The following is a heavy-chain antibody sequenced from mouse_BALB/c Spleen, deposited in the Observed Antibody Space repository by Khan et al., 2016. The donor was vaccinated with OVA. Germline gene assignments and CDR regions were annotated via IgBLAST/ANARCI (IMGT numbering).Heavy chain of an antibody. CDR3: ASHLTVSFAY. D-gene: IGHD4-1*01. CDR1: GFTFSSYG. J-gene: IGHJ3*01. Sequence: EVQLQESGGDLVKPGGSLKLSCAASGFTFSSYGMSWVRQTPDKRLEWVATISSGGDYTYYPDSVKGRFTISRDNAKNTLYLQMSSLKSEDTAMYYCASHLTVSFAYWGQGTLVTVSA. CDR2: ISSGGDYT. V-gene: IGHV5-6*01.